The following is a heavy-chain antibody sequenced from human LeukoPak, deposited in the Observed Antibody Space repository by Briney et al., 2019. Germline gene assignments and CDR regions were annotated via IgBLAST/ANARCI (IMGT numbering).Heavy chain of an antibody. V-gene: IGHV1-2*06. J-gene: IGHJ4*02. CDR2: INPNSGGT. Sequence: ASVKVSCKASGYTFTGYYMHWVRQAPRQGLEWMGRINPNSGGTKYAQKLQGRVPMTRDTSISTAYIELSRLRSDDTAVYYCAREGAVRGRSPMGFTHYWGQGTLVTVSS. CDR3: AREGAVRGRSPMGFTHY. D-gene: IGHD3-10*01. CDR1: GYTFTGYY.